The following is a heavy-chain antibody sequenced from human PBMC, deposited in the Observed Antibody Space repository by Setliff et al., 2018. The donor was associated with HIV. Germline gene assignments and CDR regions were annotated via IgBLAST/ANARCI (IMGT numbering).Heavy chain of an antibody. D-gene: IGHD3-10*01. CDR2: INHSGST. CDR1: GGSFSGYY. J-gene: IGHJ6*03. CDR3: ARPGRASYYYYMDV. V-gene: IGHV4-34*01. Sequence: SETLSLTCAVYGGSFSGYYWSWIRQPPGKGLEWIGDINHSGSTNYNPSLKSRVTISVDTSKNQFSLKLSSVTAADTAVYYCARPGRASYYYYMDVWGKGTTVTVSS.